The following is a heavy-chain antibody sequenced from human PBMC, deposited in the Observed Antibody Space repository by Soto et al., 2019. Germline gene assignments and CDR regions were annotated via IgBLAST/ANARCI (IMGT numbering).Heavy chain of an antibody. D-gene: IGHD5-18*01. CDR3: ARDIGGYSYGYPYYYYYGMDV. V-gene: IGHV3-48*02. CDR1: GFTFSSYS. J-gene: IGHJ6*02. CDR2: ISSSSSTI. Sequence: PGGSLRFSCAASGFTFSSYSMNWVRQAPGKGLEWVSYISSSSSTIYYADSVKGRFTISRDNAKNSLYLQMNSLRDEDTAVYYCARDIGGYSYGYPYYYYYGMDVWGQGTTVTVSS.